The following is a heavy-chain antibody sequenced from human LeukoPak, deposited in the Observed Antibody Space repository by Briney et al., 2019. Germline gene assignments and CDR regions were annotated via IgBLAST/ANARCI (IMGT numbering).Heavy chain of an antibody. CDR2: ISSSSSYI. CDR1: GFTFSSYS. J-gene: IGHJ4*02. Sequence: GGSLRLSCAASGFTFSSYSMNWVRQAPGKGLEWVSSISSSSSYIYYADSVKGRFTISRDNAKNSLYLQMNGLRAEDTAVYYCARDQLSSSSWYEWWIDYWGQGTLVTVSS. V-gene: IGHV3-21*01. D-gene: IGHD6-13*01. CDR3: ARDQLSSSSWYEWWIDY.